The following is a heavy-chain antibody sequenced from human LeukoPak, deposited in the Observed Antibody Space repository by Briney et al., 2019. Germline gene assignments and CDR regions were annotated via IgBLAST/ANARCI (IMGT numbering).Heavy chain of an antibody. D-gene: IGHD2-2*01. CDR3: AKEGGIVVVPAATHY. Sequence: GGSLRLSCAASGFTFSSYATSWVRQAPGKGLEWGSAISGSGVSPYYADSVKGQFTFSRDNSKNTLNLQMNSLRAEDTAVYYCAKEGGIVVVPAATHYWGQGTLVTVSS. V-gene: IGHV3-23*01. CDR1: GFTFSSYA. J-gene: IGHJ4*02. CDR2: ISGSGVSP.